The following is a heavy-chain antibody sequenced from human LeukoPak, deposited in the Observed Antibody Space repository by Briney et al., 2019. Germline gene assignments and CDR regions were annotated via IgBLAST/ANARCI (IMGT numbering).Heavy chain of an antibody. J-gene: IGHJ4*02. CDR3: ARSPLPPTSYYYGSGSRNFDY. V-gene: IGHV1-8*02. Sequence: ASVKVSCKASGYTFTSYDINWVRQATGQGLEWMGWMNPNSGNTGYAQKLQGRVTMTTDTSTSTAYMELRSLRSDDTAVYYCARSPLPPTSYYYGSGSRNFDYWGQGTLVTVSS. CDR1: GYTFTSYD. CDR2: MNPNSGNT. D-gene: IGHD3-10*01.